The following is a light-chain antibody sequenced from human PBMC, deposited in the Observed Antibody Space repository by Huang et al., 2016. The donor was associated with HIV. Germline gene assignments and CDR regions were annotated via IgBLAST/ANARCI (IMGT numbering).Light chain of an antibody. CDR2: DAS. J-gene: IGKJ1*01. Sequence: EVVMTQSPVTLSVSPGERATLSCRASQSVNNKLAWFQQKPGQAPRLLIHDASIRATGIPERFSGSGAGTEFTLTISSLQSEDFAVYYWQQYNNWPPWTFGQGTKVEIK. CDR3: QQYNNWPPWT. V-gene: IGKV3-15*01. CDR1: QSVNNK.